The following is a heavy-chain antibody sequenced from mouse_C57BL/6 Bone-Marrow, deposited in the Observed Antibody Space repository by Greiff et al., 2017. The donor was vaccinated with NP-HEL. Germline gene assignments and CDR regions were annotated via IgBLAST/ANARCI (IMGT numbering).Heavy chain of an antibody. Sequence: QVQLQQSGPGLVKPSQSLFLTCSITGFPITSGYYWIWIRQSPGKPLEWMGYITHSGETFYNPSLQSPISITRETSKNQFFLQLNSVTTEDTAMYYCAGDRYYYGSSPRFAYWGQGTLVTVSA. D-gene: IGHD1-1*01. CDR1: GFPITSGYY. CDR2: ITHSGET. CDR3: AGDRYYYGSSPRFAY. V-gene: IGHV12-3*01. J-gene: IGHJ3*01.